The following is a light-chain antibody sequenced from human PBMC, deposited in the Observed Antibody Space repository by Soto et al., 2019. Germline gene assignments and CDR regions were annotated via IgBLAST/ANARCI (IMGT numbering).Light chain of an antibody. J-gene: IGKJ5*01. CDR3: QQRHMWPIT. Sequence: IVLTQSPGTLSLSPWERATLSFSASQSVSSSYLAWYQQKPGQAPRLLIYDAYNRATGIPPRFSGSGSGTDFTLAISSLEPEDSAVYYCQQRHMWPITFGQGTRLEIK. CDR2: DAY. V-gene: IGKV3D-20*02. CDR1: QSVSSSY.